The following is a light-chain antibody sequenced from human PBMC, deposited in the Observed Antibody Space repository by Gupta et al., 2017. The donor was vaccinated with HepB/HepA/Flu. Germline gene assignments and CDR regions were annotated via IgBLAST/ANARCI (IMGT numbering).Light chain of an antibody. CDR2: KDS. CDR1: ALPKKS. CDR3: QSADSTWV. Sequence: SYELTQPPSVSVSPGQTARITCSGDALPKKSVYWYQQKPGQAPVLVVYKDSERPSGIPERFTGSSSGTIVTXSXSEVQAXDEADYYCQSADSTWVFGGGTKLTVL. J-gene: IGLJ3*02. V-gene: IGLV3-25*03.